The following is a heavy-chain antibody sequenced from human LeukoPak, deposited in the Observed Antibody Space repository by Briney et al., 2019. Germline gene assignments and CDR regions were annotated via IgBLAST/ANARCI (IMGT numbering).Heavy chain of an antibody. CDR1: DVSFTDYY. CDR3: TRMTTGHDY. J-gene: IGHJ4*02. D-gene: IGHD4-17*01. CDR2: INHSGYT. Sequence: PSKTMSLTSAISDVSFTDYYWSWLRQTPGRGLEWIGEINHSGYTNDRPSPKSRVTLSIDTSRKQFSLNLRSVTVADTGIYYCTRMTTGHDYWGQGTLVTVSS. V-gene: IGHV4-34*01.